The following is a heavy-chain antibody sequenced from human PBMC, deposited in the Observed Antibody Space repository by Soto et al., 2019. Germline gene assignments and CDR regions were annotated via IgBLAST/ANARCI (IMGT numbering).Heavy chain of an antibody. CDR2: IKGKPDGGAT. J-gene: IGHJ4*02. CDR1: GFTFSTAW. Sequence: PGGSLRLSCAASGFTFSTAWLTWVRQAPGKGLEWVGRIKGKPDGGATDYAALVEGRFMISRDDSQNTVFLQMNSLKTDDTAVYYCTAGSPFNYWGPGTLVTVSS. CDR3: TAGSPFNY. V-gene: IGHV3-15*01.